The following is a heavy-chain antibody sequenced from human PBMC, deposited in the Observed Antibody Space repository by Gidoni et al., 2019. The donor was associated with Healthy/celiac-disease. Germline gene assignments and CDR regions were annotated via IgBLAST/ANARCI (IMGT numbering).Heavy chain of an antibody. J-gene: IGHJ6*02. Sequence: AASGFTFSSYGMHWVRQAHGKGLEWVAVISYDGSNKYYADSVKGRFTISRDNSKNTLYLQMNSLRAEDTAVYYCAKNIAPHYYDSSGMDVWGQGTTVTVSS. D-gene: IGHD3-22*01. CDR3: AKNIAPHYYDSSGMDV. V-gene: IGHV3-30*18. CDR2: ISYDGSNK. CDR1: GFTFSSYG.